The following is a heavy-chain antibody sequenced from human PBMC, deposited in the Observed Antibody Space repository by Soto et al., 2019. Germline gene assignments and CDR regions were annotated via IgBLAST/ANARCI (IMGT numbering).Heavy chain of an antibody. CDR1: GYTFTSYD. CDR3: ARGVEEEYYYYYYMDV. J-gene: IGHJ6*03. V-gene: IGHV1-8*01. Sequence: GASVKVSCKASGYTFTSYDINWVRQATGQGLEWMGWMNPNSGNTGYAQKFQGRVTMTRNTSISTAYMELSSLRSEDTAVYYCARGVEEEYYYYYYMDVWGKGTTVTFSS. CDR2: MNPNSGNT.